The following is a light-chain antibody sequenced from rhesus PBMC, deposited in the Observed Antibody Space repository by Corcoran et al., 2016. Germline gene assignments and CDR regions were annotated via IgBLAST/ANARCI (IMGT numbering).Light chain of an antibody. Sequence: EIVMTQSPATLSLSPGETATISCRTSQSVSSKLAWYQQKPGQAPRLLIYGASSRATGIPDRFSGSGSGTDFTLTISGLEPEDFAVYYWQETSNLWTFGQGTKVEIK. CDR3: QETSNLWT. V-gene: IGKV3-31*02. CDR2: GAS. J-gene: IGKJ1*01. CDR1: QSVSSK.